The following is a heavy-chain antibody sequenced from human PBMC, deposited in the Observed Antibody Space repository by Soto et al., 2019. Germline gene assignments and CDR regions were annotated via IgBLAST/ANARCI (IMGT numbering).Heavy chain of an antibody. J-gene: IGHJ6*03. V-gene: IGHV1-8*01. D-gene: IGHD4-4*01. CDR3: ARGCPVQYYYYYYMDV. CDR1: GYTFTSYD. Sequence: GASVKVSCKASGYTFTSYDINWVRQATGQGLEWMGWMNPNSGNTGYAQKFQGRVTMTRNTSISTAYMELSSLRSEDTAVYYCARGCPVQYYYYYYMDVCAKGTTVPVSS. CDR2: MNPNSGNT.